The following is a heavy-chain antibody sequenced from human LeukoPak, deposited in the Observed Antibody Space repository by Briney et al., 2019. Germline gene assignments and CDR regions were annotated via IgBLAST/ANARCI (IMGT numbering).Heavy chain of an antibody. CDR2: IKQDGSEK. J-gene: IGHJ6*04. Sequence: GGTLRLSCAPSGFTFSSYWMSWLRQAPGQGREWVANIKQDGSEKYYVDSVKVPFTISRDNGKNSLYLQRTSLTAEDTAVYYCARKAYGLDVWGKGTTVTVSS. V-gene: IGHV3-7*03. CDR1: GFTFSSYW. CDR3: ARKAYGLDV.